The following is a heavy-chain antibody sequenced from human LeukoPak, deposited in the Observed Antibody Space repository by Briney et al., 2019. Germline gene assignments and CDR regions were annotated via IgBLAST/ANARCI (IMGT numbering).Heavy chain of an antibody. CDR2: IYHSGST. Sequence: SETLSLTCAVSGGSISSGGYSWSWIRQPPGKGLEWIGYIYHSGSTYYNPSLKSRVTISVDRSKNQFSLKLSSVTAADTAVYYCARVVSYYYYYGMDVWGKGTTVTVSS. J-gene: IGHJ6*04. CDR1: GGSISSGGYS. D-gene: IGHD3-22*01. V-gene: IGHV4-30-2*01. CDR3: ARVVSYYYYYGMDV.